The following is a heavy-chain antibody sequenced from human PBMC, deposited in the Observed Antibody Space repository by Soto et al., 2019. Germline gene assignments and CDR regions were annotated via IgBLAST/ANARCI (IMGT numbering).Heavy chain of an antibody. CDR2: IGADINYI. CDR1: EFSFSNYA. CDR3: AKDPNGDYVGAFDS. V-gene: IGHV3-23*01. J-gene: IGHJ4*02. D-gene: IGHD4-17*01. Sequence: PGGSLRLSCTASEFSFSNYAVTWVRQAPGKGLEWVSSIGADINYIYYADSVKGRFTISRDKSKNTVFLQMNSLRADDTAVYYCAKDPNGDYVGAFDSCGQGTLVTVSS.